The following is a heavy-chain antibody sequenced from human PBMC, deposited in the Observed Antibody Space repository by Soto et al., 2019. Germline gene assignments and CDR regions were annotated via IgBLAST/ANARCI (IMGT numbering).Heavy chain of an antibody. J-gene: IGHJ4*02. CDR3: ARESLSGYYFDF. Sequence: QLQLQESGSGLVKPSQTLSLTCVVSGDSISSGVYSWNWIRQSPGKGLEVIGHSYHSGGTLYNPSLDRRVTISLDKSKNQFSLRLTSVTAADTAVYYFARESLSGYYFDFRGQGTLVTVSS. CDR1: GDSISSGVYS. D-gene: IGHD3-22*01. V-gene: IGHV4-30-2*06. CDR2: SYHSGGT.